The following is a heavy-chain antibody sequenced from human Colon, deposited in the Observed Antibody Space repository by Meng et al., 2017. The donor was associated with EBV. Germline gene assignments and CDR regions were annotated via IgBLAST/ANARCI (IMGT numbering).Heavy chain of an antibody. V-gene: IGHV4-39*07. J-gene: IGHJ4*02. CDR3: ARDGPLL. CDR2: IYYTGST. CDR1: GDSISGSGDY. Sequence: QRQLQESGPGLVRPSETLSLTCSVSGDSISGSGDYWGWVRQPPGKGLECIGNIYYTGSTYYNPSLKSRVTISVDTSKNQFSLKVTSMTAADTAVYYCARDGPLLWGPGTLVTVSS.